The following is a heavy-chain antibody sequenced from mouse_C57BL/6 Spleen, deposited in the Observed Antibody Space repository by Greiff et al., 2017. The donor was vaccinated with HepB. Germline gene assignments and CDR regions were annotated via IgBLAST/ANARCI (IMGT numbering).Heavy chain of an antibody. CDR2: IWSGGST. CDR3: ARSPYGSSSAWFAY. CDR1: GFSLTSYG. V-gene: IGHV2-2*01. Sequence: VQLQQSGPGLVQPSQSLSITCTVSGFSLTSYGVHWVRQSPGKGLEWLGVIWSGGSTDYNAAFISRLSISKDNSKSQVFFKMNSLQADDTAIYYCARSPYGSSSAWFAYWGQGTLVTVSA. D-gene: IGHD1-1*01. J-gene: IGHJ3*01.